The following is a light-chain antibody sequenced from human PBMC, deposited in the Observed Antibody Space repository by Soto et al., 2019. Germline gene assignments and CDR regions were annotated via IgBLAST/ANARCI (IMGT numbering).Light chain of an antibody. V-gene: IGLV1-47*01. CDR1: SSNIGSNY. CDR2: GNN. CDR3: AVWDDSLSGVV. J-gene: IGLJ3*02. Sequence: QPVLTQPPSASGTPGQTGTISSSGSSSNIGSNYVFWYQHLPGTAPKLLIYGNNQRPSGVPDRFSGSRSGTSASLAISGLRPEDEADYYCAVWDDSLSGVVFGGGTKLTVL.